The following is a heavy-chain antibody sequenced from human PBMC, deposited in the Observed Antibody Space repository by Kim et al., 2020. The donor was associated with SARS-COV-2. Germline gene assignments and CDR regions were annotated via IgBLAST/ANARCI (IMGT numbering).Heavy chain of an antibody. D-gene: IGHD5-12*01. J-gene: IGHJ3*02. Sequence: DSVKGRFTISRDNSKNTLYLQMNSLRAEDTAVYYCAKDYGDGYNGGAFDIWGQGTMVTVSS. V-gene: IGHV3-23*01. CDR3: AKDYGDGYNGGAFDI.